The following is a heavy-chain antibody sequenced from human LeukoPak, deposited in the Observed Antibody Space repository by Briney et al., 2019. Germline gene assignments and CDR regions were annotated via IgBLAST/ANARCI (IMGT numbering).Heavy chain of an antibody. CDR2: IYYSGST. Sequence: PSETLSLTCTVSGGSISSSSYYWGWIRQPPGKGLEWIGSIYYSGSTYYNPSLKSRVTIFVDTSKNQFSLKLSSVTAADTAVYYCARHYYDSSGYYLDAFDIWGQGTMVTVSS. J-gene: IGHJ3*02. D-gene: IGHD3-22*01. CDR1: GGSISSSSYY. CDR3: ARHYYDSSGYYLDAFDI. V-gene: IGHV4-39*01.